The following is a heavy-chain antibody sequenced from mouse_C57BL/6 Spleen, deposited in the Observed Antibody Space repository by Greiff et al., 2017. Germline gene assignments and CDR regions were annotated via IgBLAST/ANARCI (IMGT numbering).Heavy chain of an antibody. CDR3: KRETTVVGAMDY. V-gene: IGHV1-5*01. CDR2: IYPGNSDT. Sequence: VHVKQSGTVLARPGASVKMSCKTSGYTFTSYWMHWVKQRPGQGLEWIGAIYPGNSDTSYNQKFKGKAKLTAVTSASTAYLELSSLTNEDSAVYYCKRETTVVGAMDYWGQGTSVTVSS. CDR1: GYTFTSYW. D-gene: IGHD1-1*01. J-gene: IGHJ4*01.